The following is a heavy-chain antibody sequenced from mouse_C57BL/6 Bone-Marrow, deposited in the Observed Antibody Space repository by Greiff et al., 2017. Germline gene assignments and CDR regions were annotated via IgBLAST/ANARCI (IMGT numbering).Heavy chain of an antibody. Sequence: VKVVESGAELMKPGASVKLSCKATGYTFTGYWIEWVKQRPGHGLEWIGEILPGSGGTNYNAKFKGKGTFKADTSSNTAYMQLSSLTTDDSALYYCARWGRVMTSWFADWGQGTLVTVAA. CDR1: GYTFTGYW. V-gene: IGHV1-9*01. J-gene: IGHJ3*01. CDR2: ILPGSGGT. D-gene: IGHD2-2*01. CDR3: ARWGRVMTSWFAD.